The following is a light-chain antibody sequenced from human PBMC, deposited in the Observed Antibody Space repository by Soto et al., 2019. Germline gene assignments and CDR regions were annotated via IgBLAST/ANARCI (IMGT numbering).Light chain of an antibody. CDR3: ASYAGTNNFVV. J-gene: IGLJ2*01. CDR1: SSDIGHYDY. Sequence: QSVLTQPASVSGSPGQSITISCTGTSSDIGHYDYVSWYQQHPGKAPKLMIYHVTYRPSGVPDRFSGSKSGSTASLTVSGLQAEDEADYFCASYAGTNNFVVFGGGTKVTVL. CDR2: HVT. V-gene: IGLV2-8*01.